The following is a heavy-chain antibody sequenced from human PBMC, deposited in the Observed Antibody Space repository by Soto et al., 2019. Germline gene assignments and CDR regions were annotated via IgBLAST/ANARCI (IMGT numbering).Heavy chain of an antibody. D-gene: IGHD2-2*01. V-gene: IGHV3-21*01. CDR1: GFTFSSYS. J-gene: IGHJ5*02. CDR3: AREYCSSTSCWPRWFDP. CDR2: ISSSSSYI. Sequence: EVQLVESGGGLVQPGGSLRLSCAASGFTFSSYSMNWVRQAPGKGLEWVSSISSSSSYIYYADSVKGRFTISRDNAKNSLYLQMNSLRAEDTAVYYCAREYCSSTSCWPRWFDPWGQGTLVTVSS.